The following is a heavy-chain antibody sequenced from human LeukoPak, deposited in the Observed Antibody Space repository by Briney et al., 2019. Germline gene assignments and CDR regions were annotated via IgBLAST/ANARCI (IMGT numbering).Heavy chain of an antibody. V-gene: IGHV5-51*01. CDR2: IYLDDSDT. J-gene: IGHJ3*01. CDR1: GYKFNAYW. CDR3: ARPNITSYYDSRGYDAFDV. D-gene: IGHD3-22*01. Sequence: GESLKISCKGSGYKFNAYWIAWVRQMPGKGLEWMGTIYLDDSDTRYSPPFQVQVTISADKSVSIAYLQWGSLKASDTAMYYCARPNITSYYDSRGYDAFDVWGQGTMVIVSS.